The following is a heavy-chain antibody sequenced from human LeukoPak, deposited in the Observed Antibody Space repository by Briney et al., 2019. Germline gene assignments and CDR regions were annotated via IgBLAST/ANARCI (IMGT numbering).Heavy chain of an antibody. CDR2: ISNSGDYI. CDR3: ARDSHEHSSPGAFDI. V-gene: IGHV3-21*01. Sequence: PGGSLRLSCTVSGFTFSSFTMNWVRQGPGKGLEWVASISNSGDYISYADSLKGRFTVSRDNAKNSLYLQMNSLRAEDTAVYYCARDSHEHSSPGAFDIWGQGTMVTVSS. D-gene: IGHD6-6*01. J-gene: IGHJ3*02. CDR1: GFTFSSFT.